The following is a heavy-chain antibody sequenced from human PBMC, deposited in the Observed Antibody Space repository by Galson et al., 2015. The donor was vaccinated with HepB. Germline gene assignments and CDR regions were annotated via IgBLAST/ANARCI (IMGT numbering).Heavy chain of an antibody. J-gene: IGHJ3*02. D-gene: IGHD2-15*01. CDR2: ISSSSSYI. CDR1: GFTFSSYS. V-gene: IGHV3-21*01. Sequence: SLRLSCAASGFTFSSYSMNWVRQAPGKGLEWVSSISSSSSYIYYADSVKGRFTISRDNAKNSLYLQMNSLRAEDTAVYYCARDSKDPSGVVDEGAFDIWGQGTMVTVSS. CDR3: ARDSKDPSGVVDEGAFDI.